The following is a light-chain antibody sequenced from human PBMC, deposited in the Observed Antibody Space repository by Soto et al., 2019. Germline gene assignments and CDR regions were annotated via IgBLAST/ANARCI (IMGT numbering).Light chain of an antibody. J-gene: IGKJ4*01. CDR2: DAS. CDR1: QSISSW. V-gene: IGKV1-5*01. Sequence: DIQMTQSPSTLSASVGDRVTITCRASQSISSWLAWYQQKPGKAPKLLIYDASSLESGVPSRFSRSGSGTEFTPTISSPQPDDFATYYCQQYNSYSALTFGGGTKVEIK. CDR3: QQYNSYSALT.